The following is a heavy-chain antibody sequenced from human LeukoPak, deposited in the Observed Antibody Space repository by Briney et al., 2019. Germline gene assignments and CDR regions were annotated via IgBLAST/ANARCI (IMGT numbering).Heavy chain of an antibody. V-gene: IGHV1-2*02. Sequence: ASLKVSCKASGYTFTGYYMHCVRHAPGQGLEWMACINPNSGGINYAQKFQGRVNMTRDTSISTAYMELSRLRSDDTAVYYCAGSSGYSSSWYFDYWGQGTLVTVSS. CDR3: AGSSGYSSSWYFDY. CDR1: GYTFTGYY. J-gene: IGHJ4*02. CDR2: INPNSGGI. D-gene: IGHD6-13*01.